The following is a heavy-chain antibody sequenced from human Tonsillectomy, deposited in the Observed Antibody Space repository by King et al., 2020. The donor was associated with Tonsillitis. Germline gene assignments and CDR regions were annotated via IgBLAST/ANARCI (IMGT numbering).Heavy chain of an antibody. Sequence: QLQESGPGLVKPSQTLSLTCTVSGGSISTGNYYWSWIRQHPGKGLEWIGYIYHSGSAYYNPSLKSRVTISLDTSENQFSLNLSSVTAADTAKYYCARVGGVPNALDIWGQGTMVTASS. J-gene: IGHJ3*02. V-gene: IGHV4-31*03. D-gene: IGHD1-26*01. CDR1: GGSISTGNYY. CDR3: ARVGGVPNALDI. CDR2: IYHSGSA.